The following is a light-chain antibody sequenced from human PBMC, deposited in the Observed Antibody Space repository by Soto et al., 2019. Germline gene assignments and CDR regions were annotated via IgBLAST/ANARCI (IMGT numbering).Light chain of an antibody. CDR1: SSDFGTYNY. Sequence: QSVLTQPASVSGSPGQSITISCTGTSSDFGTYNYVSWYQHHPGKAPKLIIYEASNRPSGVSNRFSGSKSGSTASLTISGLQAEDESDYHCTSYTRDTALVFGTGTKLTVL. CDR3: TSYTRDTALV. V-gene: IGLV2-14*01. CDR2: EAS. J-gene: IGLJ1*01.